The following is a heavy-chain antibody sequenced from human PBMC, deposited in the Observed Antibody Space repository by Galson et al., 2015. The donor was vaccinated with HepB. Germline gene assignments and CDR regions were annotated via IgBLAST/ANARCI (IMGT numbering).Heavy chain of an antibody. D-gene: IGHD6-19*01. Sequence: SLRLSCAASGFTFSSYAMSWVRQAPGKGLEWVSAISGSGGSTYYADSVKGRFTISRDNSKNTLYLQMNSLRAEDTAVYYCAKASSYAYSSGWYNGYWYFDLWGRGTLVTVSS. CDR1: GFTFSSYA. CDR2: ISGSGGST. CDR3: AKASSYAYSSGWYNGYWYFDL. V-gene: IGHV3-23*01. J-gene: IGHJ2*01.